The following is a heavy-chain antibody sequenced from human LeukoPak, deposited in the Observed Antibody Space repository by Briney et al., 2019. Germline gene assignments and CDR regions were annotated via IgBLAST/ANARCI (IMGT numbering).Heavy chain of an antibody. CDR3: TRDCGARGVPPGWFDP. V-gene: IGHV3-21*01. J-gene: IGHJ5*02. CDR1: GITFSSYT. Sequence: GGSLRLSCGSSGITFSSYTMNWVRQAPGKGLEWVSSISGSGRYIYYAESVKGRFTISTDNAKNPLYLQMNSLRAEDTAVYYCTRDCGARGVPPGWFDPWGQGTLVTVSS. CDR2: ISGSGRYI. D-gene: IGHD3-10*01.